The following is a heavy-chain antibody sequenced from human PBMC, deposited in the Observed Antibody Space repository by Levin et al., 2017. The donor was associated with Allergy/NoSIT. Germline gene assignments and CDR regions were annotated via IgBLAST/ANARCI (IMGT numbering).Heavy chain of an antibody. V-gene: IGHV3-48*03. CDR1: GFTFSRYD. Sequence: GGSLRLSCAASGFTFSRYDMNWDRQAPGKGLEWVSYISSSGSTIYYAYSVKGRFTISRDNAKNSLCLQMNSLRAENPTVYYCARKLGNFWSGYKYFDYRGQGTLVIVSS. CDR2: ISSSGSTI. D-gene: IGHD3-3*01. CDR3: ARKLGNFWSGYKYFDY. J-gene: IGHJ4*02.